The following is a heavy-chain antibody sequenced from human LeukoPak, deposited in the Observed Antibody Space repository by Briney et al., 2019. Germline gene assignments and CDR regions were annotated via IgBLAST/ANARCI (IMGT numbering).Heavy chain of an antibody. D-gene: IGHD3-22*01. Sequence: RESLKISFKGSGYSFINYWIAWVRHMPGKRLEWMGIIYPGDSDTKYSPSFQGHVTISADKSINTAYLQWSSLMASDTAMYYCARLTDYYESSGYYRNHNWFVPWGEGTLVTVSS. CDR2: IYPGDSDT. V-gene: IGHV5-51*01. J-gene: IGHJ5*02. CDR1: GYSFINYW. CDR3: ARLTDYYESSGYYRNHNWFVP.